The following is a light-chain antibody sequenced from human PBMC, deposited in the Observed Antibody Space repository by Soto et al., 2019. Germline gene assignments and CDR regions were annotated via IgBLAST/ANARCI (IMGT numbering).Light chain of an antibody. Sequence: DILFTQSPATLSVSPWERATLSCXASQIVSSSLAWYQQKDGQAPRLXXDCXSTRATGIPARLSGSGSVTEFTLTISSLQSEDFAVYYCQQYNNGTRTFGQGTKVDIK. CDR3: QQYNNGTRT. V-gene: IGKV3-15*01. J-gene: IGKJ1*01. CDR2: CXS. CDR1: QIVSSS.